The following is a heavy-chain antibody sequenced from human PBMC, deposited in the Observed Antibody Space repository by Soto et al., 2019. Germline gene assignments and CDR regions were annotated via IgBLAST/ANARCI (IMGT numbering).Heavy chain of an antibody. CDR1: GFTFSSYA. V-gene: IGHV3-23*01. CDR2: ISGSGGST. CDR3: AKAKDSSSWYPVYFQH. D-gene: IGHD6-13*01. Sequence: EVQLLESGGGLVQPGGSLRLSCAASGFTFSSYAMSWVRQAPGKGLEWVSAISGSGGSTYYADSVKGRFTISRDNSKNTLYRQMNSLRAEDTAVYYCAKAKDSSSWYPVYFQHWGQGTLVTVSS. J-gene: IGHJ1*01.